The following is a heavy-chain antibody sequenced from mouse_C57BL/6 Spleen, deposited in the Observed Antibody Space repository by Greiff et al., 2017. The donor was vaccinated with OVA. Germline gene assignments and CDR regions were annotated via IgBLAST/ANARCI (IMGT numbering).Heavy chain of an antibody. CDR2: INYDGSST. CDR3: AAIYYGLDY. D-gene: IGHD2-1*01. J-gene: IGHJ2*01. CDR1: GFTFSDYY. Sequence: EVKLVESEGGLVQPGSSMKLSCTASGFTFSDYYMAWVRQVPEKGLEWVANINYDGSSTYYLDSLKSRFIISRDNAKNILYLQMSSLKSEDTATYYCAAIYYGLDYWGQGTTLTVSS. V-gene: IGHV5-16*01.